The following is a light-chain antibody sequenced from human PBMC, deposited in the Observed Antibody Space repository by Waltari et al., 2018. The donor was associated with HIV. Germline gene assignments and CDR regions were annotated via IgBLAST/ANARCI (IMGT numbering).Light chain of an antibody. J-gene: IGLJ2*01. CDR1: ALPKQY. CDR3: QSADSSGTDVL. CDR2: KDS. Sequence: SYELTQSPSVSVSPGQTARITCPGEALPKQYSYWYQQKPGQAPVLVMYKDSERPSGIPERFSGSSSGTTVTLTISGVRAEDEADYYCQSADSSGTDVLFGGGTKLTVL. V-gene: IGLV3-25*03.